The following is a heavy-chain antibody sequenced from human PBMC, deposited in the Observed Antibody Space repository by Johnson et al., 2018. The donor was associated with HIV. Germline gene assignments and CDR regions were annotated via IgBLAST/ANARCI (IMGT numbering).Heavy chain of an antibody. CDR2: IRYDGSNK. V-gene: IGHV3-30*02. D-gene: IGHD3-22*01. Sequence: QVQLVESGGGVVQPGGSLRLSCAASGFTFSSYGMHWVRQAPGKGLELVAFIRYDGSNKYYADSVKGRFTISRDNSKNTLYLQMNSLRAEDTAVYYCAKGVDYYDSSPADAFDIWGQGTMVTVSS. J-gene: IGHJ3*02. CDR3: AKGVDYYDSSPADAFDI. CDR1: GFTFSSYG.